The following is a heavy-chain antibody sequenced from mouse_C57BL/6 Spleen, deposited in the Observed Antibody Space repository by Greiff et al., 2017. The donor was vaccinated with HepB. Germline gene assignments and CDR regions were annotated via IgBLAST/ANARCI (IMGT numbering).Heavy chain of an antibody. Sequence: EVQLVESGPGLVKPSQSLSLTCSATGYSITSGYYWYWIRQFPGNQLGWMGYISYDGSNNYNPSLKNRISITRDTSKNQFFLKLKSVTTEDTATYDCARDPTYYYGSSYDYWGQGTTLTVSS. CDR2: ISYDGSN. D-gene: IGHD1-1*01. CDR3: ARDPTYYYGSSYDY. J-gene: IGHJ2*01. CDR1: GYSITSGYY. V-gene: IGHV3-6*01.